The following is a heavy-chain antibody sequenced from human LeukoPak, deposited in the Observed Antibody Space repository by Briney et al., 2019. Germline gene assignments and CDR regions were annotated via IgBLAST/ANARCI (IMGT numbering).Heavy chain of an antibody. CDR3: ARDACSGGSCYFDY. V-gene: IGHV3-30*03. D-gene: IGHD2-15*01. CDR1: GFTFSNYG. Sequence: PGTSLRLSCAASGFTFSNYGMHWVRQVPGKGLEWVALISYGGSNEYYARSVKGRFTISRDDAKNSLYLQMNSLRAEDTAVYYCARDACSGGSCYFDYWGQGTLVTVSS. J-gene: IGHJ4*02. CDR2: ISYGGSNE.